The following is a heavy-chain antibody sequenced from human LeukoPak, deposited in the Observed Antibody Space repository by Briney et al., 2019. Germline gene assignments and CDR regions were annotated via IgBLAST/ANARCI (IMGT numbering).Heavy chain of an antibody. J-gene: IGHJ6*02. CDR2: MYYSGST. CDR1: GVSISSYY. D-gene: IGHD3-9*01. V-gene: IGHV4-59*01. CDR3: ARVPYYDILTGTNYGMDV. Sequence: EPSDTLSLTCAGSGVSISSYYWNWIRQPPGKGLEWIGYMYYSGSTNYNPCLKSRVPISVDPSKNHFSLKPSSVTAADTAVYDCARVPYYDILTGTNYGMDVWGQGTTVTVSS.